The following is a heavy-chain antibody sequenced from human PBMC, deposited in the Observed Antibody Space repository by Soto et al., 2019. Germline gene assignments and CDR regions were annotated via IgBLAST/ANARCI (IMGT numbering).Heavy chain of an antibody. J-gene: IGHJ4*02. Sequence: GGSLRLSCAASGFTFSSDAMHWVRQAPGKGLEWVAVISYDGSNKYYADSVKGRFNISRDNSKNTLYLQMKSLRAEDTAVYYCVKDRESTYWGSSSFDYWGQGTLVTVSS. D-gene: IGHD7-27*01. CDR3: VKDRESTYWGSSSFDY. CDR2: ISYDGSNK. CDR1: GFTFSSDA. V-gene: IGHV3-30*04.